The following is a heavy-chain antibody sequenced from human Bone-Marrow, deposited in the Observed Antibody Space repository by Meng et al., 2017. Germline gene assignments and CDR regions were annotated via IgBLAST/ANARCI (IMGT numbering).Heavy chain of an antibody. D-gene: IGHD3-10*01. V-gene: IGHV3-21*01. Sequence: GESLKISCAASGFTFSSSSMNWVRQAPGKGLEWVSSISSSSSYIYYADSVKGRFTISRDNAQNSLYLQMNSLKAEDTAVYYCAPTTMVRGVIRGFDYWGQGTLVTVSS. CDR1: GFTFSSSS. CDR3: APTTMVRGVIRGFDY. CDR2: ISSSSSYI. J-gene: IGHJ4*02.